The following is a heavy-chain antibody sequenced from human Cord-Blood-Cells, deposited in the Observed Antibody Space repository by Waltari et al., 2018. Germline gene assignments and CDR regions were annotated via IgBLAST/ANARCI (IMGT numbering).Heavy chain of an antibody. D-gene: IGHD3-3*01. Sequence: EVQLVESGGGLVQPGGSLRLSCAASGFTFSSYYMSGGRQAPGKGLERVGVSRNKANGGTTEWTTAVKGRFTMSRDDAKSITYLQRKSPKTEDTAVSGSRRITIFGVVTNWFEPWGQGTRVTVSS. CDR3: RRITIFGVVTNWFEP. CDR1: GFTFSSYY. V-gene: IGHV3-49*04. CDR2: SRNKANGGTT. J-gene: IGHJ5*02.